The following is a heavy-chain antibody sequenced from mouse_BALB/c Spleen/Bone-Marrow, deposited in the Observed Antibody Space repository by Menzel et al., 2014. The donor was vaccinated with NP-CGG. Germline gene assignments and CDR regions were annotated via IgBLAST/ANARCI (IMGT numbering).Heavy chain of an antibody. Sequence: QVQLKLSEPGLVAPSQSLSITCTVSGFSLTSYGVHWVRQPLGKGLEWLGVIWAGGSTNYNSALMSRLSISKDNSKSQVFLKMNSLQTDDTAMYYCVRGGIYWYFDVWGAGTTVTVSS. CDR1: GFSLTSYG. V-gene: IGHV2-9*02. J-gene: IGHJ1*01. CDR2: IWAGGST. CDR3: VRGGIYWYFDV.